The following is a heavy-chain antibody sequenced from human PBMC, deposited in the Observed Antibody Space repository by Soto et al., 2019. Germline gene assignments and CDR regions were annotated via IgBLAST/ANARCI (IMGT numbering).Heavy chain of an antibody. Sequence: KSGGSLRLSCAASGFTFSNAWMNWVRQAPGKGLEWVGRIKSKTDGGTTDYAAPVKGRFTISRDDSKNTLYLQMNSLKTEDTAVYYCTTDIRSGWYIRCDPWGQGTLVTVSS. D-gene: IGHD6-19*01. CDR3: TTDIRSGWYIRCDP. CDR2: IKSKTDGGTT. V-gene: IGHV3-15*07. J-gene: IGHJ5*02. CDR1: GFTFSNAW.